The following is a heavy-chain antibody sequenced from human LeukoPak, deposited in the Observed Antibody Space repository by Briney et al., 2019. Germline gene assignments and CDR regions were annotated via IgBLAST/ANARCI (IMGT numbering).Heavy chain of an antibody. V-gene: IGHV3-30-3*01. CDR3: ARDDTMVNNWFDP. J-gene: IGHJ5*02. Sequence: GGSLRLSCAASGFTFSSYVMHWVRQAPGKGLEWVAVISYDGSNKYYADSVKGRFTISRDNSKNTLYLQMNSLRAEDTAVYYCARDDTMVNNWFDPWGQGTLVTVSS. CDR2: ISYDGSNK. CDR1: GFTFSSYV. D-gene: IGHD3-10*01.